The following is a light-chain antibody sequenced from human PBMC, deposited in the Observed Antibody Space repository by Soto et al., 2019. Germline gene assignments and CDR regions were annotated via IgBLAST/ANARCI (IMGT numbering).Light chain of an antibody. CDR1: SSNIGAGYD. Sequence: QSVLTQPPSVSGAPGQRVTISCTGSSSNIGAGYDVHWYQQLPGTAPKLLIYGNSNRPSGVPDRFSGSKSGTSASLAITRLQAEDEADYYCQSYDSSLSGWVFGGGTKHTVL. V-gene: IGLV1-40*01. CDR3: QSYDSSLSGWV. CDR2: GNS. J-gene: IGLJ3*02.